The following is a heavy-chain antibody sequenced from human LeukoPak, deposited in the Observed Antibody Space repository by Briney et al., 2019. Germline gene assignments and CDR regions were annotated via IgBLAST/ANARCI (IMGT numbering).Heavy chain of an antibody. D-gene: IGHD3-10*01. V-gene: IGHV3-30*18. CDR3: ANQPYYYGSGSYPGMDV. J-gene: IGHJ6*04. Sequence: PGRSLRLSCAASGLTFSSYGMHWVRQAPGKGLEWVAVISYDGSNKYYADSVKGRFTISRDNSKNTLYLQMNSLRAEDTAVYYCANQPYYYGSGSYPGMDVWGKGTTVTVSS. CDR1: GLTFSSYG. CDR2: ISYDGSNK.